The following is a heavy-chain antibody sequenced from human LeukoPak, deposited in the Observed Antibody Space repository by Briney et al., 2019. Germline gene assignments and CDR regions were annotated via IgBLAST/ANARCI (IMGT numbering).Heavy chain of an antibody. V-gene: IGHV3-7*01. Sequence: GGSLRLSCAASGFTFSSYWMSWVRQAPGKGLEWVANIKQDGSEKYYVDSVKGRFTISRDNAKNSLYLQMNSLRAEDTAVYYCARGGGYSSGWPYYYYYYYMDVWGKGTTVTISS. CDR1: GFTFSSYW. CDR3: ARGGGYSSGWPYYYYYYYMDV. J-gene: IGHJ6*03. CDR2: IKQDGSEK. D-gene: IGHD6-19*01.